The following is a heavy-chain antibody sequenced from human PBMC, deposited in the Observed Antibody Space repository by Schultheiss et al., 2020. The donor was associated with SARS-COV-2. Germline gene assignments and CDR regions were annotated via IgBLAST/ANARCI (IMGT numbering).Heavy chain of an antibody. CDR3: ASLVAGDYYYYGMDV. D-gene: IGHD3-10*01. Sequence: SETLSLTCTVSGGSISSGGYYWSWIRQHPGKGLEWIGEIYHSGTTYYNPSLKSRVTISVDTSKNQFSLKLSSVTAADTAVYYCASLVAGDYYYYGMDVWGQGTTVTVSS. CDR1: GGSISSGGYY. CDR2: IYHSGTT. J-gene: IGHJ6*02. V-gene: IGHV4-31*03.